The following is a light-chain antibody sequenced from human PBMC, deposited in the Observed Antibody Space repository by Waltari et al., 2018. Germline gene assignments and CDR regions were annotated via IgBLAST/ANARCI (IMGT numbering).Light chain of an antibody. CDR3: CSYSGSSSFPYV. Sequence: QSALTQPASVSGSPGKSITISSTGSRNNIGFYDLVSWYQQHPGKAPKLIIFDVIKRPSGVSDRFSGSKSGNTASLTISGLETEDDADYYCCSYSGSSSFPYVFGPGTKVTVL. J-gene: IGLJ1*01. V-gene: IGLV2-23*02. CDR2: DVI. CDR1: RNNIGFYDL.